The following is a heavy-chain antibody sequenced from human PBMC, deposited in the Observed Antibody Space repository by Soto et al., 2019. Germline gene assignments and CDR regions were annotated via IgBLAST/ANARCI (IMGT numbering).Heavy chain of an antibody. Sequence: ASVKVSCKASGGTFSSYAISWVRQAPGQGLEWMGGIIPIFGTANYAQKFQGRVTITAGESTSTAYMELSSLRSEDTAVYYCARFGGYGYIDYWGQGTLVTVSS. J-gene: IGHJ4*02. V-gene: IGHV1-69*13. CDR2: IIPIFGTA. D-gene: IGHD3-16*01. CDR1: GGTFSSYA. CDR3: ARFGGYGYIDY.